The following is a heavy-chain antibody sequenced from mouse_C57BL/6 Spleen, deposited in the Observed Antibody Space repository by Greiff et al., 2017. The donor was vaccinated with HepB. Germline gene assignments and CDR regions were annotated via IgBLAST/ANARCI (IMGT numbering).Heavy chain of an antibody. CDR1: GYAFSSYW. CDR3: ARLWGYDYDPYFDY. D-gene: IGHD2-4*01. Sequence: QVQLQQSGAELVKPGASVKISCKASGYAFSSYWMNWVKQRPGKGLEWIGQIYPGDGDTNYNGKIKGKATLTADKSSSTAYMQLSSLTSEDSAVYFCARLWGYDYDPYFDYWGQGTTLTVSS. CDR2: IYPGDGDT. J-gene: IGHJ2*01. V-gene: IGHV1-80*01.